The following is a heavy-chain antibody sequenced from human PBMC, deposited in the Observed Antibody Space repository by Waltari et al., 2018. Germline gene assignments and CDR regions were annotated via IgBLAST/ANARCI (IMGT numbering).Heavy chain of an antibody. CDR2: INTGNGNT. Sequence: QVQLVQSGAEVQKPGASVKVSCKASGYTFSSYSMHWVRQAPGQRLEWMGWINTGNGNTIYSQKFQGRVTITGDTSASTVYMDLSSLRSEDTAVYYCSRDGAGRGDDWGQGTLVTVSS. V-gene: IGHV1-3*04. D-gene: IGHD1-26*01. CDR3: SRDGAGRGDD. J-gene: IGHJ4*02. CDR1: GYTFSSYS.